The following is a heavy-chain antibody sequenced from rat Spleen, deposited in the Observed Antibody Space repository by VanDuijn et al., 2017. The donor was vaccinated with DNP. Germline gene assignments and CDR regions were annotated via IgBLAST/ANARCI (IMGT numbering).Heavy chain of an antibody. D-gene: IGHD5-1*01. Sequence: EVQLVESGGGSVQPGRSLKLSCAASGFTFSDYYMAWVRQAPTEGLECVAYISYHGGNAYYGDSVKGRFTISRDNTKSTLYLQMNSLTSEDMATYYCARLGGSPFDYWGQGVMVTVSS. V-gene: IGHV5-22*01. CDR2: ISYHGGNA. J-gene: IGHJ2*01. CDR3: ARLGGSPFDY. CDR1: GFTFSDYY.